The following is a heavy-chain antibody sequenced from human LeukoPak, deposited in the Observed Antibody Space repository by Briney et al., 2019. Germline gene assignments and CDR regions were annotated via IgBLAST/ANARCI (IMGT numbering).Heavy chain of an antibody. J-gene: IGHJ4*02. Sequence: GESLKFSCKGSGYSFTSFWIGWVRQMPGKGLEWMGIIYPGDSDTRYSPSFQGQVTISADKSISTAYLQWSSLKASDTAMYYCARQSGGAYDFWSGYPHFDYWGQGTLVTVSS. CDR3: ARQSGGAYDFWSGYPHFDY. D-gene: IGHD3-3*01. V-gene: IGHV5-51*01. CDR2: IYPGDSDT. CDR1: GYSFTSFW.